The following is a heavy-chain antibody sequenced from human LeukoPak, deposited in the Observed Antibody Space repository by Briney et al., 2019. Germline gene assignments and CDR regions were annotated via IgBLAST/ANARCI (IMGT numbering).Heavy chain of an antibody. V-gene: IGHV3-9*01. Sequence: PGRSLRLSCAASGFTFDDYAMHWVRQAPGKGLEWVSGISWNSGSIGYADSVKGRFTISRDNAKNSLYLQMNSLRAEDTAVYYCAADGDSSGPYSPWGQGTLVTVSS. CDR1: GFTFDDYA. CDR3: AADGDSSGPYSP. J-gene: IGHJ5*02. D-gene: IGHD3-22*01. CDR2: ISWNSGSI.